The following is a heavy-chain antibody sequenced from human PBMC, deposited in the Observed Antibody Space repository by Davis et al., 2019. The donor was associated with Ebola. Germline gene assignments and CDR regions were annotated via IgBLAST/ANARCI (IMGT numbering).Heavy chain of an antibody. V-gene: IGHV3-7*01. CDR2: INQDGSGT. Sequence: GESLKISCTVSGFTFSSYWMSWVRQAPGKGLEWVANINQDGSGTYYVDSVKGRFIISRDNAKNSLYLHIYSLTAEDTAVYYCAREDQCNTFDYWGQGTLVTVSS. CDR3: AREDQCNTFDY. CDR1: GFTFSSYW. D-gene: IGHD6-19*01. J-gene: IGHJ4*02.